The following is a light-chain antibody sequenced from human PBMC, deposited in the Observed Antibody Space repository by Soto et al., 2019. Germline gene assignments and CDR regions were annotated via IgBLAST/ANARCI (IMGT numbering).Light chain of an antibody. CDR2: SNN. CDR3: AAWDDSLNGYV. CDR1: SSNIGRNT. V-gene: IGLV1-44*01. J-gene: IGLJ1*01. Sequence: QSVLTQPPSTSGTPGQRVTISCSGSSSNIGRNTVNWYQHLPGTAPKLLIYSNNQRPSGVPDRFSGSKSGTSASLAVSGLQSEDEDDYYCAAWDDSLNGYVFGTGTKLTVL.